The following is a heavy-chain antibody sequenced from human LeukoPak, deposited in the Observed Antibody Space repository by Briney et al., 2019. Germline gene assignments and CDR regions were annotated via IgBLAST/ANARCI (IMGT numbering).Heavy chain of an antibody. D-gene: IGHD6-13*01. CDR1: GFTFSSYS. CDR3: TPIAAAGKASDP. CDR2: ISSSSSTI. V-gene: IGHV3-48*02. J-gene: IGHJ5*02. Sequence: GGSLRLSCAASGFTFSSYSMNWVRQAPGKGLEWVSYISSSSSTINYADSVKGLFTISRDNAKNSLYLQMNSLRDEDTAVYYCTPIAAAGKASDPWGQGTLVTVSS.